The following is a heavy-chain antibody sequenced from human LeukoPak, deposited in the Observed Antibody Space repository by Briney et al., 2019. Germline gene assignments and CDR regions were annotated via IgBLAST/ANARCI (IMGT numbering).Heavy chain of an antibody. J-gene: IGHJ4*02. D-gene: IGHD4-23*01. Sequence: GTSLRLSCAASGFTFSDYGMHWVRLAPGKGLECVAVVSHDETKKDYGESVKGRFTISRDNSANLVYLQMDSLTIEDTAVYFCASDWGRGNSYYFDYWGQGTLVTVSS. CDR2: VSHDETKK. CDR1: GFTFSDYG. V-gene: IGHV3-30*03. CDR3: ASDWGRGNSYYFDY.